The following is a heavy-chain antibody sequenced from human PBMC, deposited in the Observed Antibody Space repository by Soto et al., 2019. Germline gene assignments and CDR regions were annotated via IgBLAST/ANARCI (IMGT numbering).Heavy chain of an antibody. CDR2: IYYSGST. CDR3: ARMDTAMGPTIVYFDY. J-gene: IGHJ4*02. CDR1: GGSISSGGYY. D-gene: IGHD5-18*01. Sequence: QVQLQESGPGLVKPSQTLSLTCTVSGGSISSGGYYWSWIRQHPGKGLEWIGYIYYSGSTYYNPSLKSRVTISVDTSKNQFSLKLSSVTAADTAVYYCARMDTAMGPTIVYFDYWGQGTLVTVSS. V-gene: IGHV4-31*03.